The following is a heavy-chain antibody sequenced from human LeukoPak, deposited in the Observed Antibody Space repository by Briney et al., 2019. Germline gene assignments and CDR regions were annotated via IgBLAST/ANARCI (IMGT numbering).Heavy chain of an antibody. CDR3: ASISSSRYAFDI. CDR2: IYTSGST. CDR1: GGSISSGSYY. Sequence: SETLSLTCTVSGGSISSGSYYWSWIRQPAGKGLEWIGRIYTSGSTNYNPSLKSRVTISVDTSKNQFSLKLSSVTAADTAVYYCASISSSRYAFDIWGQGTMVTVSS. V-gene: IGHV4-61*02. D-gene: IGHD6-13*01. J-gene: IGHJ3*02.